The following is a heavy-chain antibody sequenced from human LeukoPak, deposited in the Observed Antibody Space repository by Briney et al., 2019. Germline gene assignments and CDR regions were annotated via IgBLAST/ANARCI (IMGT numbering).Heavy chain of an antibody. Sequence: GGSLRLSCAASGFTFSDYYMSWIRQAPGKGLEWVSYISSSGSTIYYADSVKGRFTISRDNAKNSLYLQMNSLRAEDTAVYYCARATDYVWGSYRYDAFDIWGQGTMVTVSS. V-gene: IGHV3-11*01. CDR3: ARATDYVWGSYRYDAFDI. CDR1: GFTFSDYY. J-gene: IGHJ3*02. D-gene: IGHD3-16*02. CDR2: ISSSGSTI.